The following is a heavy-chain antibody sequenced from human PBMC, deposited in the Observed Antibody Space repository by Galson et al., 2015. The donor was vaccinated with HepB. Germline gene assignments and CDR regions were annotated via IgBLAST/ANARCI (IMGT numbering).Heavy chain of an antibody. Sequence: SLRLSCAASGFTFSSYAMSWVRQAPGEGLEWVSAISGSGGSTYYADSVKGRFTISRDNSKNTLYLQMNSLRAEDTAVYYCAKDITYGDYGSPLPYYYYGMDVWGQGTTVTVSS. CDR2: ISGSGGST. V-gene: IGHV3-23*01. CDR3: AKDITYGDYGSPLPYYYYGMDV. D-gene: IGHD4-17*01. J-gene: IGHJ6*02. CDR1: GFTFSSYA.